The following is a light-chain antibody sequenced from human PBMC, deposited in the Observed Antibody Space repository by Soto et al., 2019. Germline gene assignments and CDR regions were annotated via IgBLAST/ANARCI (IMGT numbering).Light chain of an antibody. J-gene: IGKJ2*01. CDR1: QSVSSY. V-gene: IGKV3-11*01. CDR2: DVS. Sequence: EIVLTQSPATLSLSPGEGATLSCRASQSVSSYLAWYQQKPGQAPRLLIYDVSNRATGISARFSGSGSGTDFTLTISSLEPEDFAVYYCQQRSKWPYTFGQGTKLEIK. CDR3: QQRSKWPYT.